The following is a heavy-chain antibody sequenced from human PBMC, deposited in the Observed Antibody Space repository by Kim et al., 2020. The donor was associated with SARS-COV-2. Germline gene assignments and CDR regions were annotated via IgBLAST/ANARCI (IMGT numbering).Heavy chain of an antibody. CDR3: AKGLTIVVVPAAMVSPYYMDV. J-gene: IGHJ6*03. V-gene: IGHV3-23*01. Sequence: FTISRDNSKNTLYLQMNSLRAEDTAVYYCAKGLTIVVVPAAMVSPYYMDVWGKGTTVTVSS. D-gene: IGHD2-2*01.